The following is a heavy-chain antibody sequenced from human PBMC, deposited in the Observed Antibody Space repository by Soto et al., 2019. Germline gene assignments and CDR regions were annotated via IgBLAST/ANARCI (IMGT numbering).Heavy chain of an antibody. J-gene: IGHJ4*02. Sequence: GGSLRLSCAASGFTFSSYAMSWVRQAPGKGLEWVPAISGSGGSTYYADSVKGRFTISRDNSKNTLYLQMNSLRAEDTAVYYCAKASTPSLDWLPFDYWGQGTLVTVS. V-gene: IGHV3-23*01. D-gene: IGHD3-9*01. CDR1: GFTFSSYA. CDR3: AKASTPSLDWLPFDY. CDR2: ISGSGGST.